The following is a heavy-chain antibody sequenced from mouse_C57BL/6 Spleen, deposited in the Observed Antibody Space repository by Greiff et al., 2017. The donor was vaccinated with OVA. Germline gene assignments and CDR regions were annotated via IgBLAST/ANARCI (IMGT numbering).Heavy chain of an antibody. CDR3: ARKEEYYAMDY. CDR2: ISYDGSN. V-gene: IGHV3-6*01. CDR1: GYSITSGYY. J-gene: IGHJ4*01. Sequence: EVKLVESGPGLVKPSQSLSLTCSVTGYSITSGYYWNWIRQFPGNKLEWMGYISYDGSNNYNPSLKNRISITRDTSKNQFFLKLNSVTTEDTATYYCARKEEYYAMDYWGQGTSVTVSS.